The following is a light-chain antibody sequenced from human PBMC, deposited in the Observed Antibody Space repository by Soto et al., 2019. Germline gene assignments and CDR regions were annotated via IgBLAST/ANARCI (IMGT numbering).Light chain of an antibody. CDR2: KAS. CDR3: KQYNSYSALS. CDR1: QNIKSW. J-gene: IGKJ4*01. V-gene: IGKV1-5*03. Sequence: DIQVTQSPSTLSAFVGDRVTITCRASQNIKSWLAWYQQKPGKAPKLLIYKASTLQSGVPSRFSGSASGTELTLTIISLQPDDFATYYCKQYNSYSALSFGGGTKVEIK.